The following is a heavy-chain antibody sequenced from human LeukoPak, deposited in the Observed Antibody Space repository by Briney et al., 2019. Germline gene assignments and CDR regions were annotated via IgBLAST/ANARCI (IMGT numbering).Heavy chain of an antibody. CDR3: ARDQVASVVTGVIAWGPKKRPFNSHGVDV. Sequence: GGSLRLSCAASGFTFGTYGVHWVRQAPGKGLEWVAVVSFDGSNKYYADSVKGRFTISRDNYKDTLHLQMNSLRAEDTAVYYCARDQVASVVTGVIAWGPKKRPFNSHGVDVWGQGTTVIVSS. V-gene: IGHV3-30-3*01. D-gene: IGHD2-15*01. J-gene: IGHJ6*02. CDR1: GFTFGTYG. CDR2: VSFDGSNK.